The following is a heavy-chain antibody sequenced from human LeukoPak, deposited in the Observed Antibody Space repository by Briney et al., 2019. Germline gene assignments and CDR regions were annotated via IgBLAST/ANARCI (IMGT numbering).Heavy chain of an antibody. CDR3: AKEEPNYYDRKRRLSYYMDV. J-gene: IGHJ6*03. CDR2: ISWDGGST. Sequence: GGSLRLSCAASGFTFDDYTMHWVRQAPGKGLEWVSLISWDGGSTYYADSVKGRFTISRDNSKNSLYLQMNSLRTEDTALYYCAKEEPNYYDRKRRLSYYMDVWGKGTTVTVSS. V-gene: IGHV3-43*01. D-gene: IGHD3-22*01. CDR1: GFTFDDYT.